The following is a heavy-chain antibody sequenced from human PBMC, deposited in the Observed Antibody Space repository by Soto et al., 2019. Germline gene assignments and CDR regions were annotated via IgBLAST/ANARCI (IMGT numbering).Heavy chain of an antibody. CDR2: ISVYNGNT. V-gene: IGHV1-18*01. CDR1: CYTFITYG. J-gene: IGHJ5*02. Sequence: ASVKVSCKPSCYTFITYGIIFVRQAPGQGLEWMGWISVYNGNTKYGQKFQGRVTMTTDTSTNTAYMELRSLRSDDTAVYYGARDSLAARPWWFDPWGQGTLVTVPS. CDR3: ARDSLAARPWWFDP. D-gene: IGHD6-6*01.